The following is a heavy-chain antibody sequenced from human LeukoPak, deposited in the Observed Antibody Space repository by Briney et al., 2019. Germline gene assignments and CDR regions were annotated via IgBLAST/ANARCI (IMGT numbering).Heavy chain of an antibody. CDR1: DVTVSSSAHY. Sequence: SETLSLTCTVSDVTVSSSAHYWGWIRRPPGKGMEWIGSIFHTGNTYDNPSLKSRLTISADTSKNQISLTLNSVTAADTAVYYCARSSGWWAFDYWGQGTHVTVSS. CDR2: IFHTGNT. D-gene: IGHD6-13*01. CDR3: ARSSGWWAFDY. V-gene: IGHV4-39*07. J-gene: IGHJ4*02.